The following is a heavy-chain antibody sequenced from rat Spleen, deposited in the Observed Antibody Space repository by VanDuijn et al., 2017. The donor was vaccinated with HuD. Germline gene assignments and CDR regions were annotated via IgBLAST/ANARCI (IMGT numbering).Heavy chain of an antibody. CDR2: ISTGGDIT. J-gene: IGHJ3*01. CDR1: GFTFNNYW. D-gene: IGHD1-7*01. Sequence: EVQLVESGGGLVQPGRSLKLSCVASGFTFNNYWMTWIRQAPGKGLEWVASISTGGDITYYRGSVKGRFTISRDDAKNTQYLQMDSLESEDTATYYCTRHGGLRNWFAYWGQGTLVTVSS. CDR3: TRHGGLRNWFAY. V-gene: IGHV5-31*01.